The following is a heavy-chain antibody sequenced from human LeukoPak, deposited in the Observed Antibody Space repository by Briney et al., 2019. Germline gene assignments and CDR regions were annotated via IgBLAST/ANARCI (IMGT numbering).Heavy chain of an antibody. CDR1: GFTFSTYS. J-gene: IGHJ4*02. V-gene: IGHV3-21*01. Sequence: VGSLRLSCAASGFTFSTYSMNWVRQAPGKGLEWVSSISSSGDFIYYADSVKGRFTISRGNAENSLYLQMNSLRAEDTAVYYCARVRGAISYSDYWGQGTLGTVSS. D-gene: IGHD3-3*01. CDR2: ISSSGDFI. CDR3: ARVRGAISYSDY.